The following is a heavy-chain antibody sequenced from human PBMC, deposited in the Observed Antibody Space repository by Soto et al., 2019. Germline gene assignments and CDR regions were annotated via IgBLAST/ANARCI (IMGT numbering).Heavy chain of an antibody. V-gene: IGHV1-69*02. CDR2: INPILSMS. Sequence: QVQLVQSGAEVKRPGSSVKVSCKASGDTFTFYSINWVRQAPGLGLEWMGRINPILSMSNYAQRFQGRVTXTXDXTTSTDYMELSSLRSEDTAIYYCASSYGSGYRAFDYWGQGALVTVSS. D-gene: IGHD3-10*01. CDR1: GDTFTFYS. J-gene: IGHJ4*02. CDR3: ASSYGSGYRAFDY.